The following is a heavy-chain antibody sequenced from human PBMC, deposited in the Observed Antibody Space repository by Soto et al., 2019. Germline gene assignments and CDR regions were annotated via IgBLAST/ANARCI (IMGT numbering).Heavy chain of an antibody. J-gene: IGHJ4*02. CDR3: ARLKYCSGGSCYGFDY. Sequence: GESLKISCKGSGYSFSNYWIGWVRQMPGKGLEWMGIIYPGDSDTRYSPSFQGQVTISADKSISTAYLQWSSLKASDTAMYYCARLKYCSGGSCYGFDYWGQGTLVTVSS. CDR1: GYSFSNYW. CDR2: IYPGDSDT. D-gene: IGHD2-15*01. V-gene: IGHV5-51*01.